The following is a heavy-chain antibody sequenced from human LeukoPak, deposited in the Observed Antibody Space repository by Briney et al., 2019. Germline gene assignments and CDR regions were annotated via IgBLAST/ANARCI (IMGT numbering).Heavy chain of an antibody. CDR3: ARVAYGSLLAY. Sequence: HPGGSLRLSCAASGFTFTSYWMHWVRQAPGKGLVWVSRINSEGSSTIYADAVKGRFTISRDNAKNTVHLQMNSLRAEDTAVYYCARVAYGSLLAYWGQGTLVTVSS. J-gene: IGHJ4*02. CDR1: GFTFTSYW. V-gene: IGHV3-74*01. D-gene: IGHD3-10*01. CDR2: INSEGSST.